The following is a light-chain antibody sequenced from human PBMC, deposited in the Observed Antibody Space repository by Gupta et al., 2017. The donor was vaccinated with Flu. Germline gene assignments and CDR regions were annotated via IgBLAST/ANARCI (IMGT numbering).Light chain of an antibody. CDR2: STS. Sequence: VFTPSPGTLSLSPVERVTLSCTASQSINTNYLAWYQQKPGQAPRLLIFSTSSRATGIPDRCSGSGSGTDFTLTINRLEPEDFALYYWQQYSNSRHTFGQGTKLQIK. V-gene: IGKV3-20*01. CDR3: QQYSNSRHT. CDR1: QSINTNY. J-gene: IGKJ2*01.